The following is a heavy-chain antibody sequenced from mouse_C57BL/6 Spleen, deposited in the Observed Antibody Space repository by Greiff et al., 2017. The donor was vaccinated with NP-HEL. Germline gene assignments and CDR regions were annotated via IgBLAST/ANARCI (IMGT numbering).Heavy chain of an antibody. D-gene: IGHD1-1*01. V-gene: IGHV1-81*01. J-gene: IGHJ2*01. CDR2: IYPRSGNT. CDR1: GYTFTSYG. Sequence: VKLMESGAELARPGASVKLSCKASGYTFTSYGISWVKQRTGQGLEWIGEIYPRSGNTYYNEKFKGKATLTADKSSSTAYMELRSLTSEDSAVYFCARKGITTVAYFDYWGQGTTLTVSS. CDR3: ARKGITTVAYFDY.